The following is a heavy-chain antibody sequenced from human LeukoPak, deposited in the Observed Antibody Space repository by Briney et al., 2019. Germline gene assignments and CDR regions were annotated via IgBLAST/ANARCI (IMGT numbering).Heavy chain of an antibody. D-gene: IGHD3-22*01. CDR3: ARDPNYDSSGYPFDY. V-gene: IGHV3-48*03. CDR1: GFTFSNYE. J-gene: IGHJ4*02. CDR2: ISSSGSPI. Sequence: GGSLRLSCAASGFTFSNYEMNWVRQAPGKGLEWVSYISSSGSPIYYADSVKGRFTISRDNAKNTLYLQMNSLRADDTAVYYCARDPNYDSSGYPFDYWGQGTLVTVSS.